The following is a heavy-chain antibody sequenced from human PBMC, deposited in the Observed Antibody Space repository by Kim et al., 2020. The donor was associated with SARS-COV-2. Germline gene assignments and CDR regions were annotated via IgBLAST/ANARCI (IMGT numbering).Heavy chain of an antibody. Sequence: GGSLRLSCAASGFTFSSYSMNWVRQAPGKGLEWVSSISSSSSYIYYADSVKGRFTISRDNAKNSLYLQMNSLRAEDTAVYYCASGEMGSWFGELWDYWGQGTLVTVSS. J-gene: IGHJ4*02. V-gene: IGHV3-21*01. CDR3: ASGEMGSWFGELWDY. D-gene: IGHD3-10*01. CDR2: ISSSSSYI. CDR1: GFTFSSYS.